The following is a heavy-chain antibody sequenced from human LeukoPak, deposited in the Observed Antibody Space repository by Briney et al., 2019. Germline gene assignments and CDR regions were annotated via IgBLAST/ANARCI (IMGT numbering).Heavy chain of an antibody. CDR2: IIPIFGTA. Sequence: ASVKVSCKASGGTFSSYAISWVRQAPGQGLEWMGGIIPIFGTANYAQKFQGRVTITADESTSTAYMELSSLRSEDTAVYYCARDDYDSSGYYYVTFDYWGQGTLVTVSS. D-gene: IGHD3-22*01. V-gene: IGHV1-69*13. CDR3: ARDDYDSSGYYYVTFDY. CDR1: GGTFSSYA. J-gene: IGHJ4*02.